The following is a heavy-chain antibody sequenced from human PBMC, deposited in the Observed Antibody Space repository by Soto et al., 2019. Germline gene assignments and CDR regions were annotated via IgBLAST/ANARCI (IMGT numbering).Heavy chain of an antibody. D-gene: IGHD2-8*02. V-gene: IGHV3-30*03. CDR2: ISRDGGTK. CDR3: TGEVASGY. Sequence: QVQLVESGGGVVQPGRSLRLSCEASGFTVSSYGMHWVRQAPGKGLEWVAVISRDGGTKYYADSVKGRFAISKDNSRNTLFLEMNSLRGDDMAVYYCTGEVASGYWGQGTLVTVSS. J-gene: IGHJ4*02. CDR1: GFTVSSYG.